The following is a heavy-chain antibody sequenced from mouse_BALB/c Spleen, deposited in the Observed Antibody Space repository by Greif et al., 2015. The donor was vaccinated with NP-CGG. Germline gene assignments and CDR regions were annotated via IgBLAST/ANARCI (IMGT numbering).Heavy chain of an antibody. Sequence: RPGASVKVSCKASGYAFTNYLIEWVKQRPGQGLEWIGVINPGSGGTNYNEKFKGKATLTADKSSSTAYMQLSSLTSEDSAVYFCAWVTTVDYYAMDYWGQGTSVTVSS. CDR3: AWVTTVDYYAMDY. V-gene: IGHV1-54*01. CDR1: GYAFTNYL. CDR2: INPGSGGT. J-gene: IGHJ4*01. D-gene: IGHD1-1*01.